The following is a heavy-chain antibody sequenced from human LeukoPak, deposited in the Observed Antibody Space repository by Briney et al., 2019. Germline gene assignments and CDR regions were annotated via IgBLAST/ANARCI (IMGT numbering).Heavy chain of an antibody. V-gene: IGHV3-30*18. CDR1: GFTFSSYG. CDR3: AKGGYYDSSGYFTIDY. Sequence: GGSLRLSCAASGFTFSSYGMHWVRQAPGKGLEWVAIISYDGSNKYYADSVKGRFTISRDNSKSTLYLQMNSLRAEDTAVYYCAKGGYYDSSGYFTIDYWGQGTLVTVSS. D-gene: IGHD3-22*01. J-gene: IGHJ4*02. CDR2: ISYDGSNK.